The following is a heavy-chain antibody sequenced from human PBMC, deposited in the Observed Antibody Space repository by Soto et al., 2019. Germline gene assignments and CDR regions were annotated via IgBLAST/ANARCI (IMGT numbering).Heavy chain of an antibody. CDR2: ISSDGSNT. CDR1: GFTFSSYW. J-gene: IGHJ4*02. V-gene: IGHV3-74*01. D-gene: IGHD3-10*01. Sequence: GGSLRLSCAASGFTFSSYWMHWVRQAPGKGLVWVSRISSDGSNTIYADSVKGRFTISRDNAENMLYLQMNSLTAEDAAVYYCVRAIPHSGSGLGLWGPGTLVTVSS. CDR3: VRAIPHSGSGLGL.